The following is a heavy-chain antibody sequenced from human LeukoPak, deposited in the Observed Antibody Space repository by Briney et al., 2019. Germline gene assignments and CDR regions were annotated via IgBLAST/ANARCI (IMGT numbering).Heavy chain of an antibody. CDR1: GYTFTNYG. Sequence: ASVKVSCKPSGYTFTNYGMHWVRQAPRQSPEWMGWINTGNGDTKSSQRFQDRVTLTRDTSARTACMELNSLNSEDTAVYYCARVPLSDASGHYYPHWGQGTLVTVSS. J-gene: IGHJ1*01. V-gene: IGHV1-3*04. CDR3: ARVPLSDASGHYYPH. D-gene: IGHD1-26*01. CDR2: INTGNGDT.